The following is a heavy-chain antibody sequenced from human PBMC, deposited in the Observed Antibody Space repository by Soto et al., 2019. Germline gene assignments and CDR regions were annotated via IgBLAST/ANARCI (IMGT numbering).Heavy chain of an antibody. D-gene: IGHD6-19*01. CDR1: GFSLSTSGVG. Sequence: QITLKESGPTLVKPTQTLTLTCTFSGFSLSTSGVGVGWIRQPPGKALEWLALIYWDDDKRYSPSLKSRLTITNDTSKNHVVLTRTNMDPVDTATYYCAHSKEQWLDNWFDPWGQGTLVTVSS. CDR2: IYWDDDK. J-gene: IGHJ5*02. V-gene: IGHV2-5*02. CDR3: AHSKEQWLDNWFDP.